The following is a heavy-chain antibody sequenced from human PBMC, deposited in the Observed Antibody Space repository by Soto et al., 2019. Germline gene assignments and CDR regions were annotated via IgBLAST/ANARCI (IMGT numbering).Heavy chain of an antibody. CDR1: GYTFTSYG. V-gene: IGHV1-8*02. CDR2: MNPYSGNT. Sequence: ASVKVSCKASGYTFTSYGISWVRQATGQGLEWMGWMNPYSGNTGYAQKFQGRVTVTRNTSISTVYMELSGLRPDDTAVYYCARRKERSGPHYFDYWGQGSQGTVSS. CDR3: ARRKERSGPHYFDY. J-gene: IGHJ4*02. D-gene: IGHD6-25*01.